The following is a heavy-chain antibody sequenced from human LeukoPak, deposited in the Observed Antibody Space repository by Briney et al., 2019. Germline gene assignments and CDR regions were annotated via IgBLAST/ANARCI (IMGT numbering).Heavy chain of an antibody. CDR3: ARDYCGGDCYFDY. CDR2: IWYDGSNK. CDR1: GFTFSSYG. Sequence: GSLRLSCAASGFTFSSYGMHWVRQAPGKGLEWVAVIWYDGSNKYYADSVKGRFTISRDNSKNTLYLQMNSLRAEDTAVYYCARDYCGGDCYFDYWGQGTLVTVSS. J-gene: IGHJ4*02. V-gene: IGHV3-33*01. D-gene: IGHD2-21*02.